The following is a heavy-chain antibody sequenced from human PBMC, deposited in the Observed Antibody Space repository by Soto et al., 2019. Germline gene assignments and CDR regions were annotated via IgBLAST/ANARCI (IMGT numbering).Heavy chain of an antibody. J-gene: IGHJ5*02. CDR1: GFTFINYA. CDR3: AKDWELTDP. CDR2: ISGSGANT. D-gene: IGHD1-26*01. V-gene: IGHV3-23*01. Sequence: PGGSLRLSCAAPGFTFINYAMSWVRRAPGRGLEWVSTISGSGANTYYPDSVKGRFTISRDNSKNTLYLQMNSLRAEDTAVYYCAKDWELTDPWGQGTLVTVSS.